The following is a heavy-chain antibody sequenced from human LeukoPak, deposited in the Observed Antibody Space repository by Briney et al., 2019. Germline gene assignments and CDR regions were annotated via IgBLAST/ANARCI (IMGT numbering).Heavy chain of an antibody. D-gene: IGHD3-3*01. Sequence: GASVKVSCKASGYTFTAYYMHWVRQAPGQGLEWMGRINPNSGGTNYAQKFQGRVTMTRDTSISTAYMELSRLRSDDTAVYYCARTLYYDFWMFDYWGQGTLVTVSS. J-gene: IGHJ4*02. CDR2: INPNSGGT. CDR3: ARTLYYDFWMFDY. V-gene: IGHV1-2*06. CDR1: GYTFTAYY.